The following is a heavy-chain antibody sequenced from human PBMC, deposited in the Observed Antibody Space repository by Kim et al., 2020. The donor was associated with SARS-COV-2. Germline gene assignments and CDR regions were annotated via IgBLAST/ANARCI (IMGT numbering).Heavy chain of an antibody. CDR1: GFTFSSYA. J-gene: IGHJ4*02. Sequence: GGSLRLSCSASGFTFSSYAMHWVRQAPGKGLEYVSAISSNGGSTYYADSVKGRFTISRDNSKNTLYLQMSSLRAEDTAVYYCVKDPLVVVIAQIKEEDVYWGQGTLVTVSS. CDR2: ISSNGGST. V-gene: IGHV3-64D*06. D-gene: IGHD2-21*01. CDR3: VKDPLVVVIAQIKEEDVY.